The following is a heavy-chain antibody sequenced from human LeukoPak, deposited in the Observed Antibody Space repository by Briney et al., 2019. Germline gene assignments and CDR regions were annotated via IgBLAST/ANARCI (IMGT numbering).Heavy chain of an antibody. CDR1: GYTFTSYG. Sequence: GASVKVSCKASGYTFTSYGISWVRQAPGQGLEWMGWISAYNGNTNYAQKLQGRVTMTTDTSTSTAYMELRSLRSDDTAVYYCARAAIRITMIVVDDYWGQGTLVTGSS. D-gene: IGHD3-22*01. V-gene: IGHV1-18*01. CDR2: ISAYNGNT. CDR3: ARAAIRITMIVVDDY. J-gene: IGHJ4*02.